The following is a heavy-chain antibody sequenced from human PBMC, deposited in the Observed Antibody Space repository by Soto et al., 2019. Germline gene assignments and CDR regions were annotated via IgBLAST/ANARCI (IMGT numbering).Heavy chain of an antibody. J-gene: IGHJ6*02. CDR3: ARGNPDGGYYYYGMDV. CDR2: IWYDGSNK. D-gene: IGHD3-10*01. V-gene: IGHV3-33*01. CDR1: GFTFSSYG. Sequence: PGGSLSLSCAASGFTFSSYGMHWVRQAPGKGLEWVAVIWYDGSNKYYADSVKGRFTISRDNSKNTLYLQMNSLRAEDTAVYYCARGNPDGGYYYYGMDVWGQGTTVTVSS.